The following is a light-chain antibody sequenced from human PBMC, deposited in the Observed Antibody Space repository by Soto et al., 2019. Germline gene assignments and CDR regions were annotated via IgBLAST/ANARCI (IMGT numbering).Light chain of an antibody. CDR3: QQFDSPPLT. J-gene: IGKJ5*01. CDR2: DSS. CDR1: QDITNY. V-gene: IGKV1-33*01. Sequence: DIQMTQSPSSLSASVGDRVTIICQASQDITNYLNWYQQKPGKVPKLLIHDSSNLETGVPSRFSGSGSGTYFSFTISSLQPEDIATYFCQQFDSPPLTFGQGTRLEIK.